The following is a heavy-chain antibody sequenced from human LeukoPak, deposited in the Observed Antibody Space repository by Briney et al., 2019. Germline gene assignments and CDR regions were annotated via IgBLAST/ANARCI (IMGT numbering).Heavy chain of an antibody. D-gene: IGHD2-2*01. CDR2: ISYDGRNK. V-gene: IGHV3-30*18. CDR3: AKGPLRGTAAAIDY. Sequence: GGSLRISCAASGFTFNNYGMHWVRQAPGKELEWVAVISYDGRNKHYPDSVKGRFTISRDISTDTLWLQMDSLRTEDTAVYYCAKGPLRGTAAAIDYWGQGTLVTVSS. J-gene: IGHJ4*02. CDR1: GFTFNNYG.